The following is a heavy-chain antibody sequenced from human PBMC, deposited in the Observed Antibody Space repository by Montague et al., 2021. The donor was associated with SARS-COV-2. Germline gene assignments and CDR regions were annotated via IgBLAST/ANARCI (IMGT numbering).Heavy chain of an antibody. CDR1: GFTFSSHW. J-gene: IGHJ4*02. Sequence: SLRLSCAASGFTFSSHWMYWVRQAPGKGLMWVSRIKSDGSRIYYADSVKDRFTISRDNAKNMLYLQMNNLKAEDTAVYYCARGVLSESSVGEDYWGQGTLVTVSS. CDR3: ARGVLSESSVGEDY. D-gene: IGHD3-22*01. V-gene: IGHV3-74*01. CDR2: IKSDGSRI.